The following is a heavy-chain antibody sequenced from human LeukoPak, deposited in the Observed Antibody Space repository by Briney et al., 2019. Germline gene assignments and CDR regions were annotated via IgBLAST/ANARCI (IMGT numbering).Heavy chain of an antibody. Sequence: GRSLRLSCAASGFTFSSYGMHWVRQAPGKGLEWVAVISYDGSNKYYADSVKGRFTISRDNSKNTLYLQMNSLRAEGTALYYCARDQSYYDILTGYYPYGMDVWGQGTTVTVSS. CDR3: ARDQSYYDILTGYYPYGMDV. CDR1: GFTFSSYG. D-gene: IGHD3-9*01. J-gene: IGHJ6*02. CDR2: ISYDGSNK. V-gene: IGHV3-30*03.